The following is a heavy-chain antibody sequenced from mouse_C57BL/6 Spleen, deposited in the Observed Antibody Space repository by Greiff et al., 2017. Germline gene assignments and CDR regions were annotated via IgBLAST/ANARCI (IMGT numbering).Heavy chain of an antibody. D-gene: IGHD4-1*01. CDR3: ARYGTGTPFAY. CDR1: GYTFTSYW. Sequence: QVQLKQPGAELVRPGSSVKLSCKASGYTFTSYWMHWVKQRPIQGLEWIGNIDPSDSETHYNQKFKDKATLTVDKSSSTAYMQLSSLTSEDSAVYYCARYGTGTPFAYWGQGTLVTVSA. CDR2: IDPSDSET. V-gene: IGHV1-52*01. J-gene: IGHJ3*01.